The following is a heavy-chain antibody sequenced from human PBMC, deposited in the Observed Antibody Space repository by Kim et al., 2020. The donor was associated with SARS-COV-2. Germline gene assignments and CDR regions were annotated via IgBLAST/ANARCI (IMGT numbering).Heavy chain of an antibody. CDR1: GFTFSSYS. J-gene: IGHJ6*02. D-gene: IGHD3-16*01. CDR2: ISSSSSYI. CDR3: ARSKDFRSAGGYYYGMDV. V-gene: IGHV3-21*01. Sequence: GGSLRLSCAASGFTFSSYSMNWVRQAPGKGLEWVSSISSSSSYIYYADSVKGRFTISRDNAKNSLYLQMNSLRAEDTAVYYCARSKDFRSAGGYYYGMDVWGQGTTVTVSS.